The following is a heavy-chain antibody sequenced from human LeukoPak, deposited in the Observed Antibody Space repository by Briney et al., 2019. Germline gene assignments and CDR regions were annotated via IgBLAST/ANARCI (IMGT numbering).Heavy chain of an antibody. Sequence: SETLSLTCTVSGGSISSHYWRWIRQPPGKGLEGIGYIYYSGSTNYTPSLKSRVTISVDTSKNQFSLKLSSVTAADTAVYYCVRDGGDYDFWRVPYYYMDVWGKGTTVTVSS. CDR1: GGSISSHY. V-gene: IGHV4-59*11. CDR3: VRDGGDYDFWRVPYYYMDV. CDR2: IYYSGST. J-gene: IGHJ6*03. D-gene: IGHD3-3*01.